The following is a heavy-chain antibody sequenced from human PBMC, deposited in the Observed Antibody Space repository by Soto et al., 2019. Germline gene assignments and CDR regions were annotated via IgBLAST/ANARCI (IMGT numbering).Heavy chain of an antibody. CDR1: GYTFPSYG. Sequence: GPTVKVSCKASGYTFPSYGNNWVRQAPGQGLEWMGWISAYNGNTNYAQKLQGRVTMTTDTSTSTAYMELRSLRSDDTAVYYCARDVSHIVVVTAINDAFDIWGQGTMVTVSS. CDR3: ARDVSHIVVVTAINDAFDI. J-gene: IGHJ3*02. CDR2: ISAYNGNT. D-gene: IGHD2-21*02. V-gene: IGHV1-18*01.